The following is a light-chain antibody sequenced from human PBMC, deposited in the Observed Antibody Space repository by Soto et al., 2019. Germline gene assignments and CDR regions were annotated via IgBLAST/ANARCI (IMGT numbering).Light chain of an antibody. CDR1: SNDVGRYNL. J-gene: IGLJ3*02. Sequence: QSALTQPASVSGSPGQSITISCTGTSNDVGRYNLVSWYQHHPGKAPKLIIYEATKRPSGVSDRFSGSKSGNTASLTVSGLQADDEAVYYCYSYAGRNIWVFGGGTKLTVL. CDR3: YSYAGRNIWV. V-gene: IGLV2-23*01. CDR2: EAT.